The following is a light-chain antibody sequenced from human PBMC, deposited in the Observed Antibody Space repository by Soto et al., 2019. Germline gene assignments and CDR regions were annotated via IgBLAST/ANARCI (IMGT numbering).Light chain of an antibody. J-gene: IGKJ1*01. Sequence: IQMTKSPSTLSASVGDRVTITCRASQSIASWLAWYQQKPGKAPELLIYDASSLKSGVPSRFSGSGSGTEFTLTISDLQPGDFATYFCQQYNTYVFGQGTKVDTK. CDR3: QQYNTYV. CDR1: QSIASW. CDR2: DAS. V-gene: IGKV1-5*01.